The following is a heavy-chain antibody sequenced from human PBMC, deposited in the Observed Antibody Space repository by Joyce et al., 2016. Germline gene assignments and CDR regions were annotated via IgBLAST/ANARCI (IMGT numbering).Heavy chain of an antibody. Sequence: QVQLVESGGGVVQPGRSLRLSCAASGFTFSSYGMRWVRQAPGKGLEWVAVIWSDGTNKYYADSVKGRFTISRDNSKNTLYLQSNSLRAEDTAVYYCARSDTQYGLGWGDYWGQGTLVTVSS. CDR2: IWSDGTNK. D-gene: IGHD1-26*01. V-gene: IGHV3-33*01. CDR3: ARSDTQYGLGWGDY. J-gene: IGHJ4*02. CDR1: GFTFSSYG.